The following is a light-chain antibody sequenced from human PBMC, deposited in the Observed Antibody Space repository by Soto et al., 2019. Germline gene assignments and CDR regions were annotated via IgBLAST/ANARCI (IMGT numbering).Light chain of an antibody. V-gene: IGKV1-39*01. J-gene: IGKJ3*01. CDR1: QTISNY. CDR3: QKTYSTPFT. CDR2: AAS. Sequence: DIQMTQSPSSLSASVGDRVTINCRASQTISNYLNCYQEKPGKAPKPLIYAASNLQSGVPSRFSGSGSGTEVTLTISNLQPEGFATYYCQKTYSTPFTFGPGTKVDI.